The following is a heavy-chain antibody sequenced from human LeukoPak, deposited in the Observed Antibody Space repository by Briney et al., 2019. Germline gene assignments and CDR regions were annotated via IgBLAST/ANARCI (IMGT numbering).Heavy chain of an antibody. Sequence: GGSLRLSCAASGFTFSNYWMSWVRQAPGKGLERVANIKEDGSEKYYVDSVKGRFTISRDNARNSLYLQMNSLRAEDTAVYYCASGRQLGYWGQGTLVTVSS. CDR2: IKEDGSEK. CDR1: GFTFSNYW. J-gene: IGHJ4*02. V-gene: IGHV3-7*01. CDR3: ASGRQLGY. D-gene: IGHD6-13*01.